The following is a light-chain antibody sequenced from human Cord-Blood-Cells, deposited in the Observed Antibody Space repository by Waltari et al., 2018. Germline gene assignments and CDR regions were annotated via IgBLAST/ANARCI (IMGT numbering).Light chain of an antibody. Sequence: QSALTQPASVSRSPGQSNTISCTGTRSDVGSYNLVSWYQQHPGKAPKLMIYEGSKRPSGVSNRFSGSKSGNTASLTIAGLQAEDEADYYCCSYAGSSTWVFGGGTKLTVL. CDR2: EGS. J-gene: IGLJ3*02. V-gene: IGLV2-23*01. CDR1: RSDVGSYNL. CDR3: CSYAGSSTWV.